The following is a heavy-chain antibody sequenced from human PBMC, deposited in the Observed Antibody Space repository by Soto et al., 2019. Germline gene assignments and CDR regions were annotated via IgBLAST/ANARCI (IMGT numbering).Heavy chain of an antibody. Sequence: EVQLLESGGGLVQPGGPLRLSCAASGFTFSSYAMGWVRQAPGKGLEWVSTIGGGAGNTYYADSVKGRFTISRDNAKNSLYLQMNSLRAEDTVVYYCARHDYGDSDYLYNWFDPWGQGTLVTVS. CDR3: ARHDYGDSDYLYNWFDP. CDR1: GFTFSSYA. V-gene: IGHV3-23*01. J-gene: IGHJ5*02. CDR2: IGGGAGNT. D-gene: IGHD4-17*01.